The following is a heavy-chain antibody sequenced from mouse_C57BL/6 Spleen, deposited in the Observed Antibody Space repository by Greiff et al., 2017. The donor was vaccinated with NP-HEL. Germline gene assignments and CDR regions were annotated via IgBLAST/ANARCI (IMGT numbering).Heavy chain of an antibody. CDR2: IYPGDGDT. J-gene: IGHJ3*01. Sequence: VQLQQSGAELVKPGASVKISCKASGYAFSSYWMNWVKQRPGKGLEWIGQIYPGDGDTNYNGKFKGKATLTADKSSSTAYMQLSSLTSEDSAVYFCARGALYGSSFAWFAYWGQGTLVTVSA. D-gene: IGHD1-1*01. CDR3: ARGALYGSSFAWFAY. V-gene: IGHV1-80*01. CDR1: GYAFSSYW.